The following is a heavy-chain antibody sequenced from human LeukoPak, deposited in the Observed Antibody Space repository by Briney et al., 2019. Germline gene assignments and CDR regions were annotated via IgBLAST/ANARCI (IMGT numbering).Heavy chain of an antibody. V-gene: IGHV4-39*07. CDR1: GRSIRFNSHY. J-gene: IGHJ5*02. CDR2: ICYSGST. Sequence: YPSETLSLTFSVSGRSIRFNSHYWAWISKPPGKGLEWIGSICYSGSTHYNPSLKSRVTISLDTSKNQFSLKLISMTAADTALYFCTRNCSDDNVGSRRDKWFDPWGHGTLVTVSS. CDR3: TRNCSDDNVGSRRDKWFDP. D-gene: IGHD2-8*01.